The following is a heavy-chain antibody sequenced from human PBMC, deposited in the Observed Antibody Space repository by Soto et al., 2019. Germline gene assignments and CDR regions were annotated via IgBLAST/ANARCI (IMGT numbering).Heavy chain of an antibody. V-gene: IGHV4-34*01. Sequence: PSETLSLTCAVYGGSXSGYYWSWIRQPPGKGLEWIGEINHSGSTNYNPSLKSRVTISVDTSKNQFSLKLSSVTAADTAVYYCARHQYYDFWSGSHYYYYYGMDVWGQGTTVTAP. J-gene: IGHJ6*02. CDR2: INHSGST. D-gene: IGHD3-3*01. CDR3: ARHQYYDFWSGSHYYYYYGMDV. CDR1: GGSXSGYY.